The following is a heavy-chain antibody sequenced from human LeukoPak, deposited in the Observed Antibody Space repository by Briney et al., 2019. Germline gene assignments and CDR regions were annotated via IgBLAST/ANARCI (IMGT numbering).Heavy chain of an antibody. J-gene: IGHJ5*02. CDR2: IYYSGNT. CDR3: ARHWVSSGTNWFDP. V-gene: IGHV4-59*08. Sequence: SETLSLTCTVSGGSITSYYWSWIRQPPGKGLEWIGYIYYSGNTNYNPSLKSRLTMSADRSRNQFSLELTSVTAADTAVYYCARHWVSSGTNWFDPWGQGTLVTVSS. D-gene: IGHD3-22*01. CDR1: GGSITSYY.